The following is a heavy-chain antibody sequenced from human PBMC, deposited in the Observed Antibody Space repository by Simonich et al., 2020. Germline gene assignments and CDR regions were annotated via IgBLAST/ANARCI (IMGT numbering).Heavy chain of an antibody. D-gene: IGHD6-13*01. CDR3: ARVGYSNYYYYGMDV. J-gene: IGHJ6*02. CDR1: GYSISSGYY. Sequence: QVQLQESGPGLVKPSETLSLTCAVSGYSISSGYYWGWIRQPPGKGLEWIGRIHHSGSTYSNPALKIRVTISVDTSKNQFSLKLSSVTAADTAVYYCARVGYSNYYYYGMDVWGQGTTVTVSS. CDR2: IHHSGST. V-gene: IGHV4-38-2*01.